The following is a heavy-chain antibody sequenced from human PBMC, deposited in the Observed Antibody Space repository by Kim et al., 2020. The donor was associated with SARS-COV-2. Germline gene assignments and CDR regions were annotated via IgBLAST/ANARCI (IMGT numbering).Heavy chain of an antibody. Sequence: TRYSPSFQGQVTISADKSISTAYLQWSSLKASDTAMYYCARQSDSGDFDFWGQGTLVTVSS. D-gene: IGHD3-10*01. CDR2: T. V-gene: IGHV5-51*01. CDR3: ARQSDSGDFDF. J-gene: IGHJ4*02.